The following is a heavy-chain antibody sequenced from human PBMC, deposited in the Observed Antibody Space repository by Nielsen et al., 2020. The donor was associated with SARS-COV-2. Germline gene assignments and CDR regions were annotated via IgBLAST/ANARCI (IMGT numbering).Heavy chain of an antibody. CDR2: IKQDGSEK. CDR3: ARVRLPIFGNYYYGTDV. J-gene: IGHJ6*02. D-gene: IGHD3-3*01. CDR1: GGSISSGGYY. V-gene: IGHV3-7*03. Sequence: ETLSLTCTVSGGSISSGGYYWSWVRQAPGKGLEWVANIKQDGSEKYYVDSVKGRFTISRDNAKNSLYLQMNSLRAEDTAVYYCARVRLPIFGNYYYGTDVWGQGTTVTVSS.